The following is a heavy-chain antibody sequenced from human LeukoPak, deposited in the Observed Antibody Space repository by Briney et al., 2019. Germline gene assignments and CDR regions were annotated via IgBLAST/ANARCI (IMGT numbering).Heavy chain of an antibody. V-gene: IGHV3-9*01. CDR3: AKRIAATSFDY. Sequence: GRSLRLSCAASGFTFDDYAMHWVRHAPGKGLEWVSGISWNSGSIGYADSVKGRFTISRDNSKNTVYLQMNSLRAEDTAVYYCAKRIAATSFDYWGQGTLVTVSS. CDR1: GFTFDDYA. CDR2: ISWNSGSI. J-gene: IGHJ4*02. D-gene: IGHD6-13*01.